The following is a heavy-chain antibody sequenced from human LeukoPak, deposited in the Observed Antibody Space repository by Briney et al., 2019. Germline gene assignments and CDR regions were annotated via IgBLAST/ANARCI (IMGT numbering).Heavy chain of an antibody. Sequence: GGSLRLSCAASGFTFDDYGMSWVRQAPGKGLEWVSGINWNGGSTGYADSVKGRFTISRDNAKNSLYLQMNSLRAEDTALYYCARETYYYDSSGYYLDYWGQGTLVTVSS. CDR3: ARETYYYDSSGYYLDY. V-gene: IGHV3-20*04. CDR2: INWNGGST. CDR1: GFTFDDYG. J-gene: IGHJ4*02. D-gene: IGHD3-22*01.